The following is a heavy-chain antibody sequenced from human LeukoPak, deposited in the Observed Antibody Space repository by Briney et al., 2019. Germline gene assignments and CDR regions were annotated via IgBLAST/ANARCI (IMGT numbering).Heavy chain of an antibody. J-gene: IGHJ3*02. CDR1: GGSINNYY. D-gene: IGHD2-15*01. Sequence: SETLSLTCTVSGGSINNYYWSWIRQPAGKGLECIGRIYTRGSTNYNPSLKSRVTMSVDTSKNQFSLKLSSVTAADTAVYYCARGRYCSADICSGGDAFDIWGQGTMVSVSS. V-gene: IGHV4-4*07. CDR3: ARGRYCSADICSGGDAFDI. CDR2: IYTRGST.